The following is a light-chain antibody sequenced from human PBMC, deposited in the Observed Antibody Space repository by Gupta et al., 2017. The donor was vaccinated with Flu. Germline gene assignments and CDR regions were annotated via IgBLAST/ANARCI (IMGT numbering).Light chain of an antibody. CDR2: EVS. Sequence: QSALTHPASVSGSPGPSITISCTGTSSDVGGYNYVSWYQQHSGKAPKLVIYEVSNRPSGVSNRFSGSKSGNTASLTISGRQAEDEADYYCSSYTSSSTVVFGGGTKLTVL. J-gene: IGLJ2*01. CDR1: SSDVGGYNY. V-gene: IGLV2-14*01. CDR3: SSYTSSSTVV.